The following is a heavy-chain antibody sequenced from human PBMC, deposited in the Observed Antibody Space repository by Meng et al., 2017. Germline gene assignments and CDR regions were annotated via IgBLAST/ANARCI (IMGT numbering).Heavy chain of an antibody. CDR1: GFTFSSYW. J-gene: IGHJ4*02. CDR2: IKQDGSEK. D-gene: IGHD2-2*02. CDR3: AKEEIPNDY. V-gene: IGHV3-7*03. Sequence: GESLKISCAASGFTFSSYWMSWVRQAPGKGLEWVANIKQDGSEKYYADSVKGRFTISRDNSKNTVYLQMNGLRAEDTAVYYCAKEEIPNDYWGQGTLVTVSS.